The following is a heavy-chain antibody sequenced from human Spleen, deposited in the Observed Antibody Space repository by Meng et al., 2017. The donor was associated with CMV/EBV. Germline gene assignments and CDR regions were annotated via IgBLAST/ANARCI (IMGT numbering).Heavy chain of an antibody. CDR2: VYSGGST. V-gene: IGHV3-66*02. Sequence: GESLKISCAASGFTVSTTYMSWVRQAPGKGLEWVSTVYSGGSTLYADSVKGRFTISRDNSKNTLYLQMNTLRAEDTAVYYCARSAMYSNSDAFDIWGPGTMVTVSS. CDR3: ARSAMYSNSDAFDI. J-gene: IGHJ3*02. D-gene: IGHD6-6*01. CDR1: GFTVSTTY.